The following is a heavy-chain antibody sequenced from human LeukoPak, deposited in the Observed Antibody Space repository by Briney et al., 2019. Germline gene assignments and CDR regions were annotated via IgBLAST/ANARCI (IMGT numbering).Heavy chain of an antibody. D-gene: IGHD1-26*01. CDR1: GFTFSSYW. CDR2: IKQDGSEK. Sequence: QPGGSLRLSCAASGFTFSSYWMSWVRQAPGKGLEWVANIKQDGSEKYYVDSVKGRFTISRDNAKNSLYLQMNSLRAEDTAVYYCARDKIVGATQFDYWGQGTLVTVSS. V-gene: IGHV3-7*01. CDR3: ARDKIVGATQFDY. J-gene: IGHJ4*02.